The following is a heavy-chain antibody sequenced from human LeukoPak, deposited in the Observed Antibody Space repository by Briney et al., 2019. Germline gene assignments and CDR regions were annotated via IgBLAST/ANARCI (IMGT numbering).Heavy chain of an antibody. Sequence: TGGSLRLSCAASGFTFDDYGMSWVRQAPGKGLEWVSGINWNGGSTGYADSVKGRFTISRDNAKNSLYLQMNSLRAEDTALYYCARDRGIQLNDAFDIWGQGTMVTVSS. CDR2: INWNGGST. CDR3: ARDRGIQLNDAFDI. CDR1: GFTFDDYG. J-gene: IGHJ3*02. V-gene: IGHV3-20*04. D-gene: IGHD5-18*01.